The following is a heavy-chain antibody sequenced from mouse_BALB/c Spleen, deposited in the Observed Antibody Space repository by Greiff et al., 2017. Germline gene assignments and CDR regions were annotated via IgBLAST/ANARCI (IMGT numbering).Heavy chain of an antibody. J-gene: IGHJ4*01. CDR3: ARDLGGSSYEDAMDY. V-gene: IGHV5-6-3*01. CDR1: GFTFSSYG. D-gene: IGHD1-1*01. CDR2: INSNGGST. Sequence: EVQLVESGGGLAQPGGSLKLSCAASGFTFSSYGMSWVRQTPDKRLELVATINSNGGSTYYPDSVKGRFTISRDNAKNTLYLQMSSLKSEDTAMYYCARDLGGSSYEDAMDYWGQGTSVTVSS.